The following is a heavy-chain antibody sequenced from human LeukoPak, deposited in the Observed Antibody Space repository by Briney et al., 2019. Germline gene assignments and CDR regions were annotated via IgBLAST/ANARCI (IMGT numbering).Heavy chain of an antibody. V-gene: IGHV3-64*01. D-gene: IGHD3-22*01. CDR1: GFTFSSYA. J-gene: IGHJ4*02. CDR3: ARDPHYYDSSGYYDY. Sequence: GGSLRLSCAASGFTFSSYAMHWVRQAPGKGLEYVSAISSNGGSTYYANSVKGRFTISRDNSKNTLYLQMGSLRAEDMAVYYCARDPHYYDSSGYYDYWGQGTLVTVSS. CDR2: ISSNGGST.